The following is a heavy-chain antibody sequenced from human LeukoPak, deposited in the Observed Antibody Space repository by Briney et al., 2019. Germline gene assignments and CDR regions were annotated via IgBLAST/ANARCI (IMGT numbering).Heavy chain of an antibody. CDR3: ARDGAIYGGFDY. V-gene: IGHV6-1*01. Sequence: SQTLSLTCAISGDSVSSNSAAWNWIRQSPSRGLEWLGRTYYRSKWYNESAVSVKGRISINPDTSKNQFSLQLNSVTPEDTAVYYCARDGAIYGGFDYWGQGILVTVSS. J-gene: IGHJ4*02. CDR2: TYYRSKWYN. CDR1: GDSVSSNSAA. D-gene: IGHD4/OR15-4a*01.